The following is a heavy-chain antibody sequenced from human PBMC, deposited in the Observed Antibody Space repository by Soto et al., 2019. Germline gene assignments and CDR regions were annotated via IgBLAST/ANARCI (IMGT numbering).Heavy chain of an antibody. Sequence: GGSLRLSCAASGFTFSSYSMNWVRQAPGKGLEWVSSISSSSSYIYYADSVKGRFTISRDNAKNSLYLQMNSLRAEDTAVYYCARADGDYEGPYYYYYMDVWGKGTTVTVSS. CDR3: ARADGDYEGPYYYYYMDV. D-gene: IGHD4-17*01. CDR2: ISSSSSYI. CDR1: GFTFSSYS. V-gene: IGHV3-21*01. J-gene: IGHJ6*03.